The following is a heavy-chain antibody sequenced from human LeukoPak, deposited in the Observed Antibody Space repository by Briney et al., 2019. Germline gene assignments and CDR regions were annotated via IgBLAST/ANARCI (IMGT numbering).Heavy chain of an antibody. J-gene: IGHJ4*02. CDR3: AKTQPVQQWLVNYFDY. V-gene: IGHV3-30*18. D-gene: IGHD6-19*01. CDR1: GFTFSSYG. Sequence: GGSLRLSCAASGFTFSSYGMHRVRQAPGKGLEWVAVISYDGSNKYYADSVKGRFTISRDNSKNTLYLQMNSLRAEDTAAYYCAKTQPVQQWLVNYFDYWGQGTLVTVSS. CDR2: ISYDGSNK.